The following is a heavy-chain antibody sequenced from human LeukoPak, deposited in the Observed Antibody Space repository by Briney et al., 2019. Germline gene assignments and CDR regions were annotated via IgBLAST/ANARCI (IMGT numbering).Heavy chain of an antibody. CDR3: TRESGAFSPFGF. CDR2: VHLSGAT. V-gene: IGHV4-4*02. CDR1: GRSIMTTNW. J-gene: IGHJ4*02. D-gene: IGHD1-26*01. Sequence: SGTLSLTCAVSGRSIMTTNWWSWVRQPPGKGLEWIGEVHLSGATNYNPSLESRVSMSIDTSKNQMSLKLTSVTAADTAIYFCTRESGAFSPFGFWGQGTLVTVSS.